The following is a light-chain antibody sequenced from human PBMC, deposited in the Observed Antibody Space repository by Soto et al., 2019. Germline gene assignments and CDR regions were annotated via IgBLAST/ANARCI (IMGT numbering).Light chain of an antibody. CDR3: QQSYSTPPT. CDR2: RAS. CDR1: QSRATF. Sequence: DIQRTQSPSSLSASVGDTVTITCRAPQSRATFLNWYQQKQGKAPNLVIYRASNLQSGVPSKFSGSGYGTDFSLTITSLQPEDFAIYFCQQSYSTPPTFSQGTRL. J-gene: IGKJ5*01. V-gene: IGKV1-39*01.